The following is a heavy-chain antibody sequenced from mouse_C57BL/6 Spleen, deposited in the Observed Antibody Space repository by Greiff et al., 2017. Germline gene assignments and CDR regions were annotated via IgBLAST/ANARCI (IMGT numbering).Heavy chain of an antibody. Sequence: EVQLVESGGGLVKPGGSLKLSCAASGFTFSDYGMHWVRQAPEQGLEWVAYISSGSSTIYYADTVKGRFTLASDNAKNTPFLQMTSLRSEDTAMYCCGGYDYFDYWGQGTTLTVSS. V-gene: IGHV5-17*01. CDR1: GFTFSDYG. J-gene: IGHJ2*01. CDR2: ISSGSSTI. CDR3: GGYDYFDY. D-gene: IGHD2-3*01.